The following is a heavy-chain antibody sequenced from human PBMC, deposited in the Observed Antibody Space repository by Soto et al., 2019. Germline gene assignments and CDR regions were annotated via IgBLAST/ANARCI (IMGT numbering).Heavy chain of an antibody. V-gene: IGHV4-59*01. D-gene: IGHD6-19*01. CDR1: GGSISSYY. J-gene: IGHJ4*02. Sequence: QVQLQESGPGLVKPSETLSLTCTVSGGSISSYYWSWIRQPPGKGLEWIGYIYYSGSTNYNPSLKSRVPISVDTAKNQFSLKLSSVTAADTAVYYCASTAHSSGWYSGGFDYWGQGTLVTVSS. CDR2: IYYSGST. CDR3: ASTAHSSGWYSGGFDY.